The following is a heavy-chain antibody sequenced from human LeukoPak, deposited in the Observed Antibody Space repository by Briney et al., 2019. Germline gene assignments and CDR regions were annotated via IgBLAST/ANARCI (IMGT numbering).Heavy chain of an antibody. Sequence: SETLSLTCTVSGGSFSSYYWSWIRQPPGKGLEWIGYIYYNGNTNYNPSLKRRVTMSVDTSGNQFSLKLTSVTAADTAVYYCASLDYWGQGTLVTVSS. CDR1: GGSFSSYY. CDR2: IYYNGNT. V-gene: IGHV4-59*01. CDR3: ASLDY. J-gene: IGHJ4*02.